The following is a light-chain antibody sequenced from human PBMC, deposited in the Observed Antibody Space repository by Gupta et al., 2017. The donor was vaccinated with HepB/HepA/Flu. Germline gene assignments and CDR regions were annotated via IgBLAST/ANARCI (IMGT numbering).Light chain of an antibody. V-gene: IGLV2-8*01. J-gene: IGLJ2*01. CDR1: SSDIGAYNL. CDR3: FSYASNDNVV. Sequence: QSAPTEPPSASGSPGQSVTISCTGTSSDIGAYNLLSWYQQHPGKAPKLIMYEIFQRPSGVPERVSGSKSGNTASLTISGLQAEDEADYYCFSYASNDNVVFGGGTKLTVL. CDR2: EIF.